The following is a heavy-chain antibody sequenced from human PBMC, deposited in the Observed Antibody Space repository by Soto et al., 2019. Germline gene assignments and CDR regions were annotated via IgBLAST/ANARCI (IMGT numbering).Heavy chain of an antibody. J-gene: IGHJ3*02. CDR2: IYHRGNT. CDR1: GGSISSSGYS. Sequence: QLQLQQSGSGLVKPSQPLSLTCDVSGGSISSSGYSWNWIRQPPGKGLEWIGYIYHRGNTSYNPSLKSRITLSLDRSTNQFSMKLNSVTDADTSVYYCAIGLYYRDSSGYDFSDFFDTWGQGTMVTVSS. CDR3: AIGLYYRDSSGYDFSDFFDT. V-gene: IGHV4-30-2*01. D-gene: IGHD3-22*01.